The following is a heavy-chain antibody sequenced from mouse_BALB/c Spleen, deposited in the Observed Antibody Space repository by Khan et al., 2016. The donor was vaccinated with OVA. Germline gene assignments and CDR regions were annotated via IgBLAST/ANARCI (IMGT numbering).Heavy chain of an antibody. CDR1: GFTFSTYA. V-gene: IGHV5-9-3*01. Sequence: EVKLQESGGGLVKPGGSLKLSCAASGFTFSTYAMSWVRQTPEKSLEWVATISSDGDYTYYPDHVTGRFTISSDTARHILYLQMSSLRSEDTAMYYCARSAYGNFAYWGQGTLVTVSA. CDR2: ISSDGDYT. D-gene: IGHD2-1*01. J-gene: IGHJ3*01. CDR3: ARSAYGNFAY.